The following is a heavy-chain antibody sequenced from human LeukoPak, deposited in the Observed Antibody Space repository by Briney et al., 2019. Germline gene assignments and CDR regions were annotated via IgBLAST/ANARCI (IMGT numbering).Heavy chain of an antibody. CDR2: IGPTGFDR. J-gene: IGHJ4*02. CDR1: GLTFSTSG. CDR3: ATETNGRHYDY. V-gene: IGHV3-21*06. Sequence: GGSLRLSCTTSGLTFSTSGFNWVRQAPGKGLEWVASIGPTGFDRYHADSIKGRFTISRDNANNFLYLQMDSLRAEDTAVYYCATETNGRHYDYWGQGTLLTVCS. D-gene: IGHD1-14*01.